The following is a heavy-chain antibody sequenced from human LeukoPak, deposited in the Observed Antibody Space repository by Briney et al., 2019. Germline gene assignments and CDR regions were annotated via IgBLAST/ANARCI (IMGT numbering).Heavy chain of an antibody. CDR3: ARERTAMVMA. CDR2: IYSSGST. J-gene: IGHJ2*01. V-gene: IGHV4-39*07. Sequence: SETLSLTCTVSGGSISSSGYYWGWIRRPPGKGLEWIGTIYSSGSTQYNPSLKSRVTISVDTSKNQFSLKLSSVTAADTAVYYCARERTAMVMAWGRGTLVTVSS. CDR1: GGSISSSGYY. D-gene: IGHD5-18*01.